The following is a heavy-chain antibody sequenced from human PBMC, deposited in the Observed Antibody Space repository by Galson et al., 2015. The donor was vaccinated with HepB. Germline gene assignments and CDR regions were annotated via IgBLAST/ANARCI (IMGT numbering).Heavy chain of an antibody. J-gene: IGHJ4*02. CDR2: MNTYGSHI. CDR3: ARSIPYASSGDY. Sequence: LRLSCAASGFTFTDYSMNWLRQAPGKGQEWVSSMNTYGSHIYYAESVKGRFTISRDNAKNSLYLQMNCLRAEDTAVYYCARSIPYASSGDYWGQGTLVTVS. D-gene: IGHD2-2*01. CDR1: GFTFTDYS. V-gene: IGHV3-21*01.